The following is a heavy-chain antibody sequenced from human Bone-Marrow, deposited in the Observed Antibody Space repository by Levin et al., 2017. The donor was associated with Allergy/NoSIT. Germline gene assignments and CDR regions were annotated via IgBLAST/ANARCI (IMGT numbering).Heavy chain of an antibody. V-gene: IGHV4-59*01. CDR2: IYYSGST. Sequence: SETLSLTCTVSGGSISSYYWSWIRQPPGKGLEWIGYIYYSGSTNYNPSLKSRVTISVDTSKNQFSLKLSSVTAADTAVYYCARDRRDGYNVLYFDYWGQGTLVTVSS. CDR1: GGSISSYY. D-gene: IGHD5-24*01. CDR3: ARDRRDGYNVLYFDY. J-gene: IGHJ4*02.